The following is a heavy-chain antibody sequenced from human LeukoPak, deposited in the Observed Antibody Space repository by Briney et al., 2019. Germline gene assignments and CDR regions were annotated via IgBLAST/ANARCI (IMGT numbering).Heavy chain of an antibody. CDR1: GGSFSGYY. Sequence: SETLSLTCAVYGGSFSGYYWSWIRQPAGKGLECIGEINHSVTTDYNPSLKSRVTISVDTSKNQFSLKLSSVPAAAMAVYSCAKPPTALVRGGYYFDTWGLGTPVTVSS. CDR3: AKPPTALVRGGYYFDT. CDR2: INHSVTT. D-gene: IGHD6-6*01. J-gene: IGHJ4*02. V-gene: IGHV4-34*01.